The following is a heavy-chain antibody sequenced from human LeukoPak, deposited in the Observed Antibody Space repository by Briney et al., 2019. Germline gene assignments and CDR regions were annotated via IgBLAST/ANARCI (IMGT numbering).Heavy chain of an antibody. CDR3: ARVGTSGIAALFGVSDFDY. CDR1: GGSISSGGYY. J-gene: IGHJ4*02. D-gene: IGHD6-6*01. V-gene: IGHV4-30-4*01. CDR2: IYYSGST. Sequence: SQTLSLTCTVSGGSISSGGYYWGWIRQPPGKGLEWIGYIYYSGSTYYNPSLKSRVTISVDTSKNQFSLKLSSVTAADTAVYYCARVGTSGIAALFGVSDFDYWGQGTLVTVSS.